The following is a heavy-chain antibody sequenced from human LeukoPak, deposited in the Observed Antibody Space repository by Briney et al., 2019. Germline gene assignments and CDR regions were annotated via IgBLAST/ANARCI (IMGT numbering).Heavy chain of an antibody. CDR2: IAYDGGNK. D-gene: IGHD3-22*01. CDR1: GFTLSSYW. CDR3: ARDSSPWYYYDRSGSNGFDP. V-gene: IGHV3-30*03. Sequence: QPGGSLRLSCAASGFTLSSYWMHWVRQAPGKGLEWVAVIAYDGGNKYYADSVKGRFTISRDNSKNTLFLQMNSLRAEDTAVYYCARDSSPWYYYDRSGSNGFDPWGQGTLVTVSS. J-gene: IGHJ5*02.